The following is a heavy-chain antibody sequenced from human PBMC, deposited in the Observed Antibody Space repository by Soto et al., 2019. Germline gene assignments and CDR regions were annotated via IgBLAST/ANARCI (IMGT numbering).Heavy chain of an antibody. CDR2: ISGSGGST. V-gene: IGHV3-23*01. J-gene: IGHJ3*01. CDR1: GFTFNSNA. D-gene: IGHD3-16*02. CDR3: ATKYRLDGFDL. Sequence: EVQLLESGGGLVQPGGSLRLSCAASGFTFNSNAMNWVRQAPGKGLEWVSGISGSGGSTYYADSVKGRFTISRDNSKNTLYLQMNSLRAEDTAVYYCATKYRLDGFDLWGQGTMVTVSS.